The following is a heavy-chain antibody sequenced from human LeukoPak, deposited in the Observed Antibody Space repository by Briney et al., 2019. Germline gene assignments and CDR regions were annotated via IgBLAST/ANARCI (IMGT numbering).Heavy chain of an antibody. CDR1: GYTLTELS. D-gene: IGHD3-3*01. J-gene: IGHJ3*02. CDR3: ARVLTITIFGVVKYDAFDI. V-gene: IGHV1-24*01. CDR2: FDPEDGET. Sequence: ASVKVSCKVSGYTLTELSMHWVRQAPGKGLEWMGGFDPEDGETIYAQKFQGRVTMTEDTSTDTAYMELRSLRSDDTAVYYCARVLTITIFGVVKYDAFDIWGQGTMVTVSS.